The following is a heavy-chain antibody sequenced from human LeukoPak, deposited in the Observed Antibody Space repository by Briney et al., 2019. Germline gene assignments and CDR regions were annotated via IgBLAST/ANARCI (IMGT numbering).Heavy chain of an antibody. CDR1: GFTFSSCS. CDR3: AKPPVTTCRGASCYPFDY. V-gene: IGHV3-23*01. D-gene: IGHD2-15*01. CDR2: IRDTGNT. J-gene: IGHJ4*02. Sequence: GGSLRLSCAASGFTFSSCSMNWVRQAPGKGLEWVSAIRDTGNTYHADSVKGRFTISRDSSKNTLFLQMNRLRPEDAAVYYCAKPPVTTCRGASCYPFDYWGLGTLVTVSS.